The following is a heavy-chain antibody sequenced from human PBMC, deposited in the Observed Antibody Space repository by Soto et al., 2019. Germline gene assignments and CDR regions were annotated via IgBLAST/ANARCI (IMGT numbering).Heavy chain of an antibody. D-gene: IGHD3-22*01. Sequence: SETLSLTCTVSGGSILDSTYYWAWIRQSPGKGLEWIGTIFYSGGTFYTPSLKSRVTMSVDTSNNQFSLKLSSVTAADTAVYYCARQASAYYYGWFDPSGQGTLVTLPS. V-gene: IGHV4-39*01. CDR2: IFYSGGT. J-gene: IGHJ5*02. CDR3: ARQASAYYYGWFDP. CDR1: GGSILDSTYY.